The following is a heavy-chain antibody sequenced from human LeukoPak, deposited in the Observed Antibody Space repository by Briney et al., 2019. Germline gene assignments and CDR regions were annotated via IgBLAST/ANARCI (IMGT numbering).Heavy chain of an antibody. CDR1: GFTFSSYG. D-gene: IGHD1-26*01. V-gene: IGHV3-30*18. CDR3: AKVAELGATTEPSFDY. Sequence: PGGSLRLSCAASGFTFSSYGMHWVRQAPGKGLEWVAVISYDGSNKYYADSVKGRFTISRDNSKNTLYLQMNSLRAEDTAVYYCAKVAELGATTEPSFDYWGQGTLVTVSS. J-gene: IGHJ4*02. CDR2: ISYDGSNK.